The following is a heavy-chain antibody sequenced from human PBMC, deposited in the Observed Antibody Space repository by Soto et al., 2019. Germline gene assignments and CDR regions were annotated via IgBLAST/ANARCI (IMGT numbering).Heavy chain of an antibody. CDR1: GYTFTNYY. CDR2: MNPRSGGS. Sequence: GASVKVSCKASGYTFTNYYMHWLRQAPGQGLEWMGWMNPRSGGSKYAQAFQDRVTMTRDASISTAYMEMTSLRHGDTAVYFCARSDDSTSYPLAPVVKVVPAAVYYFDYWGQGTLVTVSS. CDR3: ARSDDSTSYPLAPVVKVVPAAVYYFDY. D-gene: IGHD2-2*01. J-gene: IGHJ4*02. V-gene: IGHV1-2*02.